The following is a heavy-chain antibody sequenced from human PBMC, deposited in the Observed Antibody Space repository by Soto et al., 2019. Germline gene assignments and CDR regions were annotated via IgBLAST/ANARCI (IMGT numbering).Heavy chain of an antibody. Sequence: TLSLTCTVSGGSISGYYWSWIRQPPGKGLEWIGYMFNTGSTVYNPSFKSRVTISVDTSKNQFSLKLNSVTAADTAVYFCARLSVSYNDRYFDNCGQGTLVTVFS. V-gene: IGHV4-59*01. J-gene: IGHJ4*02. CDR3: ARLSVSYNDRYFDN. CDR2: MFNTGST. D-gene: IGHD1-26*01. CDR1: GGSISGYY.